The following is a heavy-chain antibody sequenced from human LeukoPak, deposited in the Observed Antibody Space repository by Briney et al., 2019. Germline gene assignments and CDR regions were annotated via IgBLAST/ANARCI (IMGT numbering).Heavy chain of an antibody. CDR2: IYYSGST. CDR1: GGSISISSYY. Sequence: SETRPLTCTVSGGSISISSYYWGWIRQPPGKGREWRGSIYYSGSTYYNPSLKSRGPISVDTTKTQFSMKLSSVTAADTAVYYCARQWGIAVAGKDYWGQGTLVTVSS. CDR3: ARQWGIAVAGKDY. V-gene: IGHV4-39*01. D-gene: IGHD6-19*01. J-gene: IGHJ4*02.